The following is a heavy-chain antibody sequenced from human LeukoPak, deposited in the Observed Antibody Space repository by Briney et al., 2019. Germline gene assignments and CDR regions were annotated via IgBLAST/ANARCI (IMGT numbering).Heavy chain of an antibody. J-gene: IGHJ4*02. CDR2: IYYSGST. CDR1: GGSISSSSYY. CDR3: AATAMVWD. V-gene: IGHV4-39*01. D-gene: IGHD5-18*01. Sequence: SETLSLTCTVSGGSISSSSYYRGWIRQPPGKGLEWIGSIYYSGSTYYNPSLKSRVTISVDTSKNQFSLKLSPVTAADTAVYYCAATAMVWDWGQGTLVTVSS.